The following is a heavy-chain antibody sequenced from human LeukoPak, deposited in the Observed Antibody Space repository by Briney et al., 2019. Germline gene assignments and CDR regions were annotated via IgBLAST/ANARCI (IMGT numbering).Heavy chain of an antibody. Sequence: PGGSLGLSCSASGFTFSSYAMHWVRQAPGKGLEYVSAISSNGGSTYYADSVKGRFTISRDNSKNTLYLQMSSLRAEDTAVYYCVKGTGLGISNWFDPWGQGTLVTVSS. V-gene: IGHV3-64D*06. CDR3: VKGTGLGISNWFDP. D-gene: IGHD7-27*01. J-gene: IGHJ5*02. CDR1: GFTFSSYA. CDR2: ISSNGGST.